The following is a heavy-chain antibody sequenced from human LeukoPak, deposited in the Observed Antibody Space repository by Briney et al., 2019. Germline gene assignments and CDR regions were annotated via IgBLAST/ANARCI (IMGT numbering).Heavy chain of an antibody. CDR2: ISGSGGST. CDR3: AKDRLLNCRGDCYIFDY. V-gene: IGHV3-23*01. CDR1: GFTFSSYA. D-gene: IGHD2-21*02. Sequence: GGSLRLSCAASGFTFSSYAMSWVRQAPGKGLEWVSSISGSGGSTYYADSVKGRFSISRDNSKNTLYLQVNGLRTEDTAVYYCAKDRLLNCRGDCYIFDYWGQGTVVTVSS. J-gene: IGHJ4*02.